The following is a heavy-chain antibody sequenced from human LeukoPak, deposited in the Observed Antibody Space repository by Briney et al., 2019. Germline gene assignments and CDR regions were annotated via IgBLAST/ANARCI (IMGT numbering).Heavy chain of an antibody. D-gene: IGHD3-10*01. CDR2: IYTSGST. J-gene: IGHJ5*02. Sequence: SETLSLTCTVSGGSTSSYYWSWIRQPAGKGLEWIGRIYTSGSTNYNPSLKSRVTMSVDTSKNQFSLKLSSVTAADTAVYYCARTMVRGVWFDPWGQGTLVTVSS. CDR1: GGSTSSYY. V-gene: IGHV4-4*07. CDR3: ARTMVRGVWFDP.